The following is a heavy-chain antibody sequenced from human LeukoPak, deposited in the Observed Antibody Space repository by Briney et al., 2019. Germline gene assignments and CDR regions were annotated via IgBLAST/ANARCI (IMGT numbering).Heavy chain of an antibody. CDR2: INPDGRQK. J-gene: IGHJ4*02. D-gene: IGHD2/OR15-2a*01. CDR3: MSDFFDN. Sequence: GGSLRLSCAVPGFTLPTSRMQWGRQAPGTGLEWVANINPDGRQKHYVDSLKGRFSISRDNGRNSLYLQMDNLRVKDTAVYYCMSDFFDNWGQGTLVTVSS. CDR1: GFTLPTSR. V-gene: IGHV3-7*01.